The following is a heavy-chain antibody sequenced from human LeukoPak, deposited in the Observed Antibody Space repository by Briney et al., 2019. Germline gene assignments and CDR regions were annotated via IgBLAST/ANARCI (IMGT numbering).Heavy chain of an antibody. CDR1: GFTFSGYA. CDR3: AKRPKEIGTFDY. CDR2: ISSSGGTT. D-gene: IGHD6-13*01. Sequence: GGSLRLSCAASGFTFSGYAMSWVRQAPGKGLEWVSTISSSGGTTYYADSLKGRFTISRDNSKNTLYLQMNSLRAEDTAVYYCAKRPKEIGTFDYWGQGTLVTVSS. J-gene: IGHJ4*02. V-gene: IGHV3-23*01.